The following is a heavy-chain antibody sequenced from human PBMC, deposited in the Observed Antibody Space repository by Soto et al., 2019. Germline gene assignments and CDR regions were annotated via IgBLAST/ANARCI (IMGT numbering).Heavy chain of an antibody. D-gene: IGHD3-22*01. V-gene: IGHV3-30*03. J-gene: IGHJ4*02. CDR2: ISHTGSNR. CDR3: ARALGVTHSNPAAY. CDR1: GFTFSTYG. Sequence: QVQLVESGGGVVQPGRSLRLSCAASGFTFSTYGMNWVRQAPGKGLEWVALISHTGSNRYYADSVKVRFTISRDNSKNTLYLQRNSLRAEDTAVYYCARALGVTHSNPAAYWGQGTQVTVSS.